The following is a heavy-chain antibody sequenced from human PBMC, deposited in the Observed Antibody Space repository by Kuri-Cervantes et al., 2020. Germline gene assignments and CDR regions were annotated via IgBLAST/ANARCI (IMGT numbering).Heavy chain of an antibody. D-gene: IGHD6-19*01. CDR3: ANDPGYSSGWFGYYYYYYMDV. CDR1: GFTFDDYA. J-gene: IGHJ6*03. CDR2: ISGSGGST. Sequence: GESLKISCAASGFTFDDYAMHWVRQAPGKGLEWVSAISGSGGSTYYADSVKGRLTISRDNSKNTLYLQMNSLRAEDTAVYYCANDPGYSSGWFGYYYYYYMDVWGKGTTVTVSS. V-gene: IGHV3-23*01.